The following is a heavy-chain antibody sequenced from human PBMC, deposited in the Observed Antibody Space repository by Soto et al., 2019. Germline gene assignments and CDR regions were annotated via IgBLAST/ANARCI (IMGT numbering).Heavy chain of an antibody. CDR2: ISYDGGDK. CDR1: GFTFRSYG. D-gene: IGHD1-1*01. V-gene: IGHV3-30*18. Sequence: GGSLRLSCAASGFTFRSYGMHWVRQAPGKGLEWVTLISYDGGDKYYADSVKGRFTISRDNSKNMLYLQMNSLGAEDTAVYYCAKDFGINWYYFDCWGQGTLVTVSS. CDR3: AKDFGINWYYFDC. J-gene: IGHJ4*02.